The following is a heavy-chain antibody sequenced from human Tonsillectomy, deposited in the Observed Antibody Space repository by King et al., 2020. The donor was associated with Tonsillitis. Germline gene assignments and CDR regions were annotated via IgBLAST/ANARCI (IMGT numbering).Heavy chain of an antibody. CDR1: GFTFSSYA. D-gene: IGHD1-1*01. CDR2: IIGTGGST. CDR3: AKIIRERRVDYYGMDV. V-gene: IGHV3-23*04. J-gene: IGHJ6*02. Sequence: VQLVEYGGGLVQPGGSLRLSCAASGFTFSSYAMSWVRQVPGKGLEWVSTIIGTGGSTYYADSVKGRFIISRDNSKNTLFLQMNSLRAEDTAVYYCAKIIRERRVDYYGMDVGGQGTRVTVSS.